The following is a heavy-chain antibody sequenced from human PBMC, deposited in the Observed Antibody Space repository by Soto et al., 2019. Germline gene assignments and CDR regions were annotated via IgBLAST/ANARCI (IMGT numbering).Heavy chain of an antibody. J-gene: IGHJ6*03. Sequence: QLQLVESGGGVVQPGRSLRXXCAXSXXTXXXXXIHWVRQAPGKGLEWVAVISFDGADAYYAASVKGRFTISRDKSKNTVYLQMNNLRAEDRAVYYCTKDHAPGPSYYYHMDVWGRGTTVTVSS. V-gene: IGHV3-30*18. CDR1: XXTXXXXX. D-gene: IGHD6-13*01. CDR2: ISFDGADA. CDR3: TKDHAPGPSYYYHMDV.